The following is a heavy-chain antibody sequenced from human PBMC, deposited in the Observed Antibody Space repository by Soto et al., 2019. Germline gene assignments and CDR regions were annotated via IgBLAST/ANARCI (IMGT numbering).Heavy chain of an antibody. Sequence: QVQLVESGGGVVQPGTSLRVSCVGSGFTFRSYVMHWVRQAPGKGLEWVALTSYDGSDKYYDDSVRGRFTISRDNSRNTVDLQMDSLRLEDTALYYCARWATTGGLDVWGQGTLVSVSS. CDR1: GFTFRSYV. J-gene: IGHJ1*01. CDR3: ARWATTGGLDV. D-gene: IGHD3-16*01. CDR2: TSYDGSDK. V-gene: IGHV3-30*19.